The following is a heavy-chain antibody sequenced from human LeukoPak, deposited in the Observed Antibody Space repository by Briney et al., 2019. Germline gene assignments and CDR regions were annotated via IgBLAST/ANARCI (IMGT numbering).Heavy chain of an antibody. D-gene: IGHD3-10*01. Sequence: PSETLSLTCTVSGGSISSYHWSWIRQPPGKGLEWIGYIYYSGSTNYNPSLKSRVTIPVDTSKNQFSLKLSSVTAADTAVYYCARQRFGELSTDYWGQGTLVTVSS. CDR2: IYYSGST. CDR3: ARQRFGELSTDY. V-gene: IGHV4-59*08. CDR1: GGSISSYH. J-gene: IGHJ4*02.